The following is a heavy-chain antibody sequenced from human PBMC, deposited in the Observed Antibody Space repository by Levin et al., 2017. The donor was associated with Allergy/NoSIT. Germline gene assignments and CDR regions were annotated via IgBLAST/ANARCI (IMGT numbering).Heavy chain of an antibody. V-gene: IGHV4-39*01. Sequence: SQTLSLTCIVSGDSISSSNYYWGWVRQPPGKGLEWIGNIHYSGTTYCNPSLESRVTISVDTSKNQFSLKLNSVTVADTAVYYCSRQWLGGSYYWFDPWGQGTLVTVSS. CDR1: GDSISSSNYY. CDR2: IHYSGTT. J-gene: IGHJ5*02. CDR3: SRQWLGGSYYWFDP. D-gene: IGHD1-26*01.